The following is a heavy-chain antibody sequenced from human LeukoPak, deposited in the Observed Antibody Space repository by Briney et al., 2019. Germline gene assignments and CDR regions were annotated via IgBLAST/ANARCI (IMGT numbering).Heavy chain of an antibody. CDR3: ARDRLLDAFDI. Sequence: PGGSLRLSCAASGFTFSSYAMSWVRQAPGKGLEWVSVIYSGGSTYYADSVKGRFTISRDNSKNTLYLQMNSLRAGDTAVYYCARDRLLDAFDIWGQGTMVTVSS. CDR1: GFTFSSYA. V-gene: IGHV3-66*01. D-gene: IGHD1-26*01. J-gene: IGHJ3*02. CDR2: IYSGGST.